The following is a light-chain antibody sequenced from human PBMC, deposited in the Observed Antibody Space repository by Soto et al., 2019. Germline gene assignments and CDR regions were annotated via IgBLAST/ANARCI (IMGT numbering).Light chain of an antibody. V-gene: IGLV2-14*01. CDR1: SSDVGGYIY. CDR3: SSYSRSSFYV. CDR2: EVS. Sequence: QSALTQPASVSGSPGQSITISCTGTSSDVGGYIYVSWYQQHPGKAPKLMIYEVSNRPSGVSNRFSGSKSGNTASLTISGLQAEDEADYYCSSYSRSSFYVFGTWTKLTVL. J-gene: IGLJ1*01.